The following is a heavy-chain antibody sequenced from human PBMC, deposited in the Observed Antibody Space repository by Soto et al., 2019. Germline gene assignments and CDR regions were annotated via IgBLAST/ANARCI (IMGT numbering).Heavy chain of an antibody. D-gene: IGHD3-10*01. V-gene: IGHV4-34*01. J-gene: IGHJ4*02. Sequence: SQTLSLTCAVYGGSFSGYYWSWIRQPPGKGLEWIGEINHSGSTNYNPSLKSRVTISVDTSKNQFSLKLSSVTAADTAVYYCARGPITRLPYWGQGTLVTVSS. CDR1: GGSFSGYY. CDR2: INHSGST. CDR3: ARGPITRLPY.